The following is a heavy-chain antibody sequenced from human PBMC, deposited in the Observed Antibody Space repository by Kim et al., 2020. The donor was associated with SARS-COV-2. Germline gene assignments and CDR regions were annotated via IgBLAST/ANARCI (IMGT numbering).Heavy chain of an antibody. J-gene: IGHJ5*01. CDR3: ARTNWFDS. Sequence: GGSEKNDVDHVKGRFTISGDNAKNSVDRQMNSLRVEDTAVYYCARTNWFDSWGQGTLVTVSS. CDR2: GGSEK. V-gene: IGHV3-7*03.